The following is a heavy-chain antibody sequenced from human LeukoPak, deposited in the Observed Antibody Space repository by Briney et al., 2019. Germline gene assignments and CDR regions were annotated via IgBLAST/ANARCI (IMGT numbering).Heavy chain of an antibody. Sequence: SETLSLTCTVSGGSISSYYWSWIRQPAGKGLEWIGRIYTSGSTNYDPSLKSRVTISVDTSKNQFSLKLRSVTAADTAVYYCARTTEGGYSYGYFYYYYMDVWGKGTTVTISS. V-gene: IGHV4-4*07. CDR1: GGSISSYY. J-gene: IGHJ6*03. D-gene: IGHD5-18*01. CDR2: IYTSGST. CDR3: ARTTEGGYSYGYFYYYYMDV.